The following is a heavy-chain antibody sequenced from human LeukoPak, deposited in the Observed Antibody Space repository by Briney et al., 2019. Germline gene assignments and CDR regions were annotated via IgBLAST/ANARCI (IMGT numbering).Heavy chain of an antibody. CDR2: IYTGSADT. CDR1: GYSFSSDY. CDR3: ASHQLPRDAFDI. V-gene: IGHV5-51*01. Sequence: AESLMIFSWASGYSFSSDYNGSGRHMPPEKVLELGIIYTGSADTRYGPSFQGRVTISADKSISTAYLQWSSLKASDTAMYYCASHQLPRDAFDIWGQGTIVTVSS. D-gene: IGHD2-2*01. J-gene: IGHJ3*02.